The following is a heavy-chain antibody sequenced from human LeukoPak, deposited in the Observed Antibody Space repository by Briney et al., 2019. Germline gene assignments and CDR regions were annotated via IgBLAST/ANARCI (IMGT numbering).Heavy chain of an antibody. CDR2: INPNSGGT. D-gene: IGHD3-3*01. CDR3: ARSPLYDFWSGYSYDAFDI. Sequence: ASVKVSCKASGYTFTGYYMHWVRQAPGRGLEWMGWINPNSGGTNYAQKFQGRVTMTRDTSISTAYMELSRLRSDDTAVYYCARSPLYDFWSGYSYDAFDIWGQGTMVTVSS. V-gene: IGHV1-2*02. CDR1: GYTFTGYY. J-gene: IGHJ3*02.